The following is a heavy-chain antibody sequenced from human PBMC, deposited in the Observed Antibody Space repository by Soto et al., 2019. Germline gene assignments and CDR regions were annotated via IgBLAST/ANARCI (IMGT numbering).Heavy chain of an antibody. CDR3: ARAAFRSGYYGYYYGMDV. CDR2: IIPTLGTP. J-gene: IGHJ6*02. V-gene: IGHV1-69*01. CDR1: GGTFSTHA. D-gene: IGHD3-3*01. Sequence: QVQLVQSGAEVKKPGSSVKVSCKASGGTFSTHAISWVRQAPGQGLEWLGGIIPTLGTPNYAQKFQGRVTVTADEYTSTAYMELSRLTSEDTAVYYWARAAFRSGYYGYYYGMDVWGQGTAVNVS.